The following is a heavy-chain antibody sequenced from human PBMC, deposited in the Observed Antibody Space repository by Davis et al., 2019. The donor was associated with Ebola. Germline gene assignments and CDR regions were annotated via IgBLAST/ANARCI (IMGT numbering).Heavy chain of an antibody. CDR2: ISWHTVKT. CDR1: GFTFGDYA. CDR3: VRPRVTTDYGIDI. V-gene: IGHV3-9*01. J-gene: IGHJ6*02. D-gene: IGHD4-17*01. Sequence: SLKISCEASGFTFGDYAMHWVRQPPGQGLEWVASISWHTVKTGYSDSVKGRFTISRDNAKKSLYLEMNSLRAEDTAVYYCVRPRVTTDYGIDIWGPGTTVTVSS.